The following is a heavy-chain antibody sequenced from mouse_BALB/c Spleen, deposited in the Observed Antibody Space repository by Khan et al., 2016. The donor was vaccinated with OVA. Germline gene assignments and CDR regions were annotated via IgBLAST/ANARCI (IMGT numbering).Heavy chain of an antibody. CDR1: GHTFTKYG. J-gene: IGHJ4*01. D-gene: IGHD1-1*02. V-gene: IGHV9-3-1*01. CDR3: ARPPCFSYVLAN. Sequence: QIQLVQSGPELKKPGETVKISCKASGHTFTKYGMNWVKKAPGKGLKWMGWINTYTGQPTYADDFNGRFAFSLETSASTAYLQMNNLKNEDTATYFCARPPCFSYVLANWGQGTSVTVSS. CDR2: INTYTGQP.